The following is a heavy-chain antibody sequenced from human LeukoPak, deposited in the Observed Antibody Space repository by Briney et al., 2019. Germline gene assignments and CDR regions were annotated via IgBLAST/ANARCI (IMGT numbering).Heavy chain of an antibody. Sequence: PSETLSLTCAVYGGSFSGYYWSWIPQPPGKGLEWIGEINHSGSTNYNPSLKSRVTISVDTSKNQFSLKLSSVTAADTAVYYCARAVEMATESPDAFDIWGQGTMVTVSS. D-gene: IGHD5-24*01. V-gene: IGHV4-34*01. CDR2: INHSGST. CDR1: GGSFSGYY. CDR3: ARAVEMATESPDAFDI. J-gene: IGHJ3*02.